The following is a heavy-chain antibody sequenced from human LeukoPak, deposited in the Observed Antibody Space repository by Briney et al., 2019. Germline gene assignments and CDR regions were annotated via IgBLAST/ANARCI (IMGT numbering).Heavy chain of an antibody. V-gene: IGHV3-30*18. CDR2: ISYDGSNK. J-gene: IGHJ4*02. D-gene: IGHD1-26*01. Sequence: PGGSLRLSCAASGFTFSSYGMHWVRQAPGKGLEWVAVISYDGSNKYYADSVKGRFTISRDNSKNTLYLQMNSLRAEDTAVYYCAKADSGSSYFDYWGQGTLVTVSS. CDR1: GFTFSSYG. CDR3: AKADSGSSYFDY.